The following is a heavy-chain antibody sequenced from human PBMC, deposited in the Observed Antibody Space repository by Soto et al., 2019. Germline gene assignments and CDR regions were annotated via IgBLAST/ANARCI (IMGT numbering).Heavy chain of an antibody. V-gene: IGHV3-33*01. Sequence: QVQLVESGGGVVQPGRSLRLSCAASGFTFSSYGMHWVRQAPGKGLEWVAVIWYDGSIENYADSVKGRFTISRHNSQNTLYLEMNRLRAEGTAVYYWARTLDYDYGDLTEDYWGQGTVVTVSS. CDR2: IWYDGSIE. J-gene: IGHJ4*02. CDR1: GFTFSSYG. CDR3: ARTLDYDYGDLTEDY. D-gene: IGHD4-17*01.